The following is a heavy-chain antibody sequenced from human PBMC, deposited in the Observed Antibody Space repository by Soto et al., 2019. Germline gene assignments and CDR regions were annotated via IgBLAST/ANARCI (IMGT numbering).Heavy chain of an antibody. CDR1: GYTFTSSG. J-gene: IGHJ4*02. D-gene: IGHD5-18*01. CDR3: ARDVGYGLIDY. V-gene: IGHV1-18*01. CDR2: INAYNGNT. Sequence: QVQLVQSGGEVKKPGASVKVAFKACGYTFTSSGISWVRQAPGQGLEWMGWINAYNGNTNYARKLQVRVTMTTDTSTSTAYMELRSLRSDDTAVSYCARDVGYGLIDYWGQGTLVTVSS.